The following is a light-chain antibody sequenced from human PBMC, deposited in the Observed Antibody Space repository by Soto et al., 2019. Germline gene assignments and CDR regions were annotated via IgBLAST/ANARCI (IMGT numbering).Light chain of an antibody. CDR1: SSDVGTYNL. J-gene: IGLJ2*01. Sequence: QSALTQPASVSGSPGQSITISCTGTSSDVGTYNLVTWYQQHPRKAPKLIIYEGNKRPSGVSNRFSASKSGNTASLTISGLQDDDEADYYCCSYAPSRSLLFGGGTKVTVL. CDR3: CSYAPSRSLL. CDR2: EGN. V-gene: IGLV2-23*01.